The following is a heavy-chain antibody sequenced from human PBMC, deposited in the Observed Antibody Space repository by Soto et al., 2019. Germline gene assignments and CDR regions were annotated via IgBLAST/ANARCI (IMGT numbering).Heavy chain of an antibody. Sequence: QITLEESGPTLVNPTQTLTLTCTYSGFSLSTSGVGVGWIRQPPGKALEWLALIYWDDDKRYSPSLKSRLTITKDTAKNQVVLTLANMDPVDTATYYCAHRPPAGLFDYWGQGTLVTVSS. CDR3: AHRPPAGLFDY. D-gene: IGHD2-2*01. V-gene: IGHV2-5*02. CDR2: IYWDDDK. CDR1: GFSLSTSGVG. J-gene: IGHJ4*02.